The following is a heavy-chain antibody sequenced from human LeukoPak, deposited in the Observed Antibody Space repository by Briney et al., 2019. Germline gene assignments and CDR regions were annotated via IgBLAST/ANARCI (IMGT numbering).Heavy chain of an antibody. CDR2: IIPIFGTA. D-gene: IGHD1-14*01. CDR1: GGTFSSYA. CDR3: ARDSRIWPYYYYYMDV. Sequence: ASVKVSCKASGGTFSSYAISWVRQAPGQGLEWMGGIIPIFGTANYAQKFQGRVTITTDESTSTAYMELSSLRSGDTAVYYCARDSRIWPYYYYYMDVWGKGTTVTVSS. J-gene: IGHJ6*03. V-gene: IGHV1-69*05.